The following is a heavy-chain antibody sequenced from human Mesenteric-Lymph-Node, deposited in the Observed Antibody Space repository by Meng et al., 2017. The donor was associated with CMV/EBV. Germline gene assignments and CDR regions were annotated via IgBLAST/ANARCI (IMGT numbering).Heavy chain of an antibody. Sequence: SETLSLTCTVSGGSISSISYYWGWIRQPPGKGLEWIGSIYYSGSTYYNPSLKSRVTISVDTSKNQFSLKLSSVTAADTAVYYCARDWVTIFGIDYYYGMDVWGQGTTVTVSS. CDR3: ARDWVTIFGIDYYYGMDV. V-gene: IGHV4-39*07. CDR2: IYYSGST. CDR1: GGSISSISYY. D-gene: IGHD3-3*01. J-gene: IGHJ6*02.